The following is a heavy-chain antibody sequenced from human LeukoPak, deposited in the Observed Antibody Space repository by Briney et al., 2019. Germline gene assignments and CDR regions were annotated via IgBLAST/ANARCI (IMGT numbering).Heavy chain of an antibody. CDR2: INHSGST. V-gene: IGHV4-34*01. Sequence: SETLSLTCAVYGGSFSGYYWSWIRQPPGKGLEWIGEINHSGSTNYNPSLKSRVTISVDTSKNQFSLELSSVTAADTAVYYCARWSSNYYDSSGRRFDPWGQGTLVTVSS. J-gene: IGHJ5*02. CDR3: ARWSSNYYDSSGRRFDP. CDR1: GGSFSGYY. D-gene: IGHD3-22*01.